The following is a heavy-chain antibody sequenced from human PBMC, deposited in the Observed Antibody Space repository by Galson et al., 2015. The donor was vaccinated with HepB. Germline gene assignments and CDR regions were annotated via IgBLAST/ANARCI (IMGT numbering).Heavy chain of an antibody. Sequence: SLRLSCAASGFTFSTYSMNWVRQAPGKGLEWVSSISSSSSYIYYADSVKGRFTISRDNAKNSLYLQMNSLRADDTAVYYCARAMGITIFGFTQSADVWGKGTTVTVSS. CDR2: ISSSSSYI. CDR1: GFTFSTYS. CDR3: ARAMGITIFGFTQSADV. D-gene: IGHD3-3*01. J-gene: IGHJ6*04. V-gene: IGHV3-21*01.